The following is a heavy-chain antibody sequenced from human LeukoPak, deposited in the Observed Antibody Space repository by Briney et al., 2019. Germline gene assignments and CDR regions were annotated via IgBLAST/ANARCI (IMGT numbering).Heavy chain of an antibody. D-gene: IGHD3-22*01. CDR1: GGTFSSYA. Sequence: ASVKVSCKASGGTFSSYAISWVRQAPGQGLEWMGIINPSGGSTSYAQKFQGRVTMTRDTSTSTVYMELSSLRSEDTAVYYCARLRYYYDSSGYYYDYWGQGTLVTVSS. J-gene: IGHJ4*02. CDR3: ARLRYYYDSSGYYYDY. V-gene: IGHV1-46*03. CDR2: INPSGGST.